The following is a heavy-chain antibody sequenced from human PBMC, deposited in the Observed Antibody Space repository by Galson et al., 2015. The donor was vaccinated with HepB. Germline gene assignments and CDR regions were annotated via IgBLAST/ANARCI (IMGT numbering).Heavy chain of an antibody. Sequence: SLRLSCAASGFTFSSYAMHWVRQAPGKGLEWVAVISYDGSNKYYADSVKGRFTISRDNSKNTLYLQMNSLRAEDTAVYYCAREQSYYDSSGYSILGYWGQGTLVTVSS. CDR2: ISYDGSNK. V-gene: IGHV3-30*04. D-gene: IGHD3-22*01. J-gene: IGHJ4*02. CDR3: AREQSYYDSSGYSILGY. CDR1: GFTFSSYA.